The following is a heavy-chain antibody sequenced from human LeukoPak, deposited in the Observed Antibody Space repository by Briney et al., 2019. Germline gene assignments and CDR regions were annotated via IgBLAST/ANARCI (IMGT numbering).Heavy chain of an antibody. CDR1: GGSFSGYY. V-gene: IGHV4-30-4*08. D-gene: IGHD3-3*01. CDR2: IYYSGST. Sequence: PSETLSLTCAVYGGSFSGYYWTWIRQPPGKGLEWIGYIYYSGSTYYNPSLKSRVTISVDTSKNQFSLKLSSVTAADTAVYYCARVLGVWSGFLFDPWGQGTLVTVSS. CDR3: ARVLGVWSGFLFDP. J-gene: IGHJ5*02.